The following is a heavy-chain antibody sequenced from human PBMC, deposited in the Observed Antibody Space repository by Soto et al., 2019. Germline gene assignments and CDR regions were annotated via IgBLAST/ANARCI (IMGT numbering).Heavy chain of an antibody. J-gene: IGHJ4*02. CDR1: GFIFSTYT. V-gene: IGHV3-64D*06. Sequence: GGSLRLSCSASGFIFSTYTMLWVRQAPGKGLEYVSAINTGAATSYVDSARGRFTISRDNSKNTLYLQMSSLRPEDTAVYYCVTGYSSGWYEIYWGQGTLVTVSS. CDR2: INTGAAT. CDR3: VTGYSSGWYEIY. D-gene: IGHD6-19*01.